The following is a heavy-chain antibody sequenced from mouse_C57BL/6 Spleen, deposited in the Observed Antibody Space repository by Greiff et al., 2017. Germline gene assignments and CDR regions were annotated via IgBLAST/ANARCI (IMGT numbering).Heavy chain of an antibody. CDR3: ARRRYDGCYDAMDY. CDR2: IDPSDSET. V-gene: IGHV1-52*01. Sequence: QVQLQQPGAELVRPGSSVKLSCKASGYTFTSYWMHWVKQRPIQGLEWIGNIDPSDSETHYNQKFKDKATLTVDKSSSTASMQLSSLTSYDSAVYYCARRRYDGCYDAMDYWGQGTSVTVSS. D-gene: IGHD2-3*01. CDR1: GYTFTSYW. J-gene: IGHJ4*01.